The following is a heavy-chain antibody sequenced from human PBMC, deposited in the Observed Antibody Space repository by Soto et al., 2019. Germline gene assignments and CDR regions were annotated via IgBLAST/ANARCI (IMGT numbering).Heavy chain of an antibody. D-gene: IGHD3-22*01. CDR3: AREGPMNHYYYGMDV. CDR1: GFTFSSYS. CDR2: ISSSSSTI. V-gene: IGHV3-48*02. Sequence: PGGSLRLSCAASGFTFSSYSMNWVRQAPAKGLEWVSYISSSSSTIYYADSVKGRFTISRDNAKNSLYLQMNSLRDEDTAVYYCAREGPMNHYYYGMDVWGQGTTVTVSS. J-gene: IGHJ6*02.